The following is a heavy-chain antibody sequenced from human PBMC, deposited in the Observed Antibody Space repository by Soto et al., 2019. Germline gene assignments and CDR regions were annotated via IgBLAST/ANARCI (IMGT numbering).Heavy chain of an antibody. D-gene: IGHD3-10*01. CDR3: ARGGLLWFGESPVY. J-gene: IGHJ4*02. CDR1: GYTFTGYY. CDR2: INPNSGGT. V-gene: IGHV1-2*02. Sequence: QVQLVQSGAEVKKPGASVKVSCKASGYTFTGYYMHWVRQAPGQGLEWMGWINPNSGGTNYAQKVQGRVTMTRDTSISTAYMELSRLRSDDTAVYYCARGGLLWFGESPVYWGQGTLVTVSS.